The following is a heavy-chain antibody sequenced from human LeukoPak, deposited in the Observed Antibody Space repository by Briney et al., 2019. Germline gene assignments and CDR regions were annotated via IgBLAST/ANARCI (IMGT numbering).Heavy chain of an antibody. V-gene: IGHV3-11*01. D-gene: IGHD2-21*01. Sequence: GGSLRLSCAASGFSFSDYYMSWIRQAPGKGLEWVSYISTSGSSTYYVDSVKGRFTISRDNAKNSLYLQMNNLRAEDTAVYYCARELFPYYFDYWGQGTLVTVSS. CDR1: GFSFSDYY. J-gene: IGHJ4*02. CDR2: ISTSGSST. CDR3: ARELFPYYFDY.